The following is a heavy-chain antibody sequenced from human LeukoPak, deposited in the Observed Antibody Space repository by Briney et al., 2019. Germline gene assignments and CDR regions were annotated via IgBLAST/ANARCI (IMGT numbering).Heavy chain of an antibody. CDR3: ARGGVGISRGDSFGH. V-gene: IGHV4-59*01. Sequence: SETLSLTCTVSSGSITNYYWSWIRQPPGKGLEWIGYIYHSGSTNYNPSLKSRVTMSVDTSKNQFSLKLNSVTPADTAVYYCARGGVGISRGDSFGHWGQGALVTVSS. J-gene: IGHJ4*02. CDR1: SGSITNYY. CDR2: IYHSGST. D-gene: IGHD3-16*02.